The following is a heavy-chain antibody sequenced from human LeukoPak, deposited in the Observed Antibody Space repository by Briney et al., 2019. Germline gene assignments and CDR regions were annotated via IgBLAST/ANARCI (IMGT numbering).Heavy chain of an antibody. CDR1: RFTFNTYA. V-gene: IGHV3-23*01. Sequence: PGRSLRLSCAASRFTFNTYAMSWVRQAPGKGLEWVSATSGSGGSTHYADSVKGRFTISRDNSKNTLYLQMNSLRAEDTAVYYCAKDGLVWFGELNWGQGTLVTVSS. D-gene: IGHD3-10*01. J-gene: IGHJ4*02. CDR3: AKDGLVWFGELN. CDR2: TSGSGGST.